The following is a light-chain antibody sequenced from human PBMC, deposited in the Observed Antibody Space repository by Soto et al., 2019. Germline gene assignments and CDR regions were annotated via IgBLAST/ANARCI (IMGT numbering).Light chain of an antibody. J-gene: IGLJ2*01. CDR1: TGAVTSGHY. V-gene: IGLV7-46*01. Sequence: QAVVTQEPSLTVSPGGTVTLTCGSSTGAVTSGHYPYWFQQKPGQAPRTLIYDTSNKHSWTPARFSGSLLGGKAALTLSGAQPEDEAEYYGLLSYSGSYVVFGGGTKLTVL. CDR3: LLSYSGSYVV. CDR2: DTS.